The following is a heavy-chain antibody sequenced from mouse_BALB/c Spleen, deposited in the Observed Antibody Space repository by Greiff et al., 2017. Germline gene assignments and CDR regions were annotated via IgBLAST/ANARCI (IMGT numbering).Heavy chain of an antibody. J-gene: IGHJ2*01. CDR1: GFNIKDTY. CDR3: ARGGYYEDY. CDR2: IDPANGNT. V-gene: IGHV14-3*02. Sequence: EVKLMESGAELVKPGASIKLSCTASGFNIKDTYMHWVKQRPEQGLEWIGRIDPANGNTKYDPKFQGKATITADTSSNTAYLQLSSLTSEDTAVYYCARGGYYEDYWGQGTTLTVSS. D-gene: IGHD2-3*01.